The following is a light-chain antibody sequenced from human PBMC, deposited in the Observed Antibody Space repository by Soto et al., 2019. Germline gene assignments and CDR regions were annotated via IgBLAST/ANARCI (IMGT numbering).Light chain of an antibody. CDR1: QSVNSEY. J-gene: IGKJ5*01. CDR2: GAS. V-gene: IGKV3-20*01. CDR3: QQYGNSPIT. Sequence: EIVLTQSPGTLSLSPRERATLSCRASQSVNSEYLAWYQQKPGQAPRLLIYGASIRATGIPDRFSGSGSGTDFTLSISRLEPEDFASYYCQQYGNSPITFGQGKRMEI.